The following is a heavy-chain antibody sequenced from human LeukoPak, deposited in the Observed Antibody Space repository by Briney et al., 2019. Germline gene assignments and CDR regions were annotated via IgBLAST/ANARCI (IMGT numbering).Heavy chain of an antibody. CDR1: GFTFSTYA. V-gene: IGHV3-23*01. CDR3: AKVGWAGYCSSTSCYKF. CDR2: ISSGGGTT. D-gene: IGHD2-2*02. J-gene: IGHJ4*02. Sequence: GGSLRLSCAASGFTFSTYAMSWVRQAPGKRLEWVSTISSGGGTTYYADSAKGRFTISRDNSKNTLYLQMNSLRAEDTAVYYCAKVGWAGYCSSTSCYKFWGQGTLVTVSS.